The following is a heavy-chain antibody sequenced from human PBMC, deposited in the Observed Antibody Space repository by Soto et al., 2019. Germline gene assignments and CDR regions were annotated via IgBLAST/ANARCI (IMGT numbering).Heavy chain of an antibody. V-gene: IGHV3-64*02. CDR1: GFTFSNSA. CDR3: AIVSETGSTEIYT. J-gene: IGHJ4*02. CDR2: ITRDGGET. Sequence: GGSLRLSCAVSGFTFSNSAMHWVRQPPGGGLEYVSSITRDGGETQYADSVRARFTISRDNSKNTLYLQMASLRPEDTAVYYCAIVSETGSTEIYTWGLETVLTISS. D-gene: IGHD1-26*01.